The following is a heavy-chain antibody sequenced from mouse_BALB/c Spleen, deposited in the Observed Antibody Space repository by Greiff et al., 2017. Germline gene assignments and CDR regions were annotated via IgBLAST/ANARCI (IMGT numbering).Heavy chain of an antibody. V-gene: IGHV14-3*02. CDR2: IDPANGNT. CDR1: GFNFKDTY. Sequence: VQLQQSGAELVKPGASVKLSCTASGFNFKDTYMHWVKQRPEQGLEWIGRIDPANGNTKYDPKFQGKATITADTSSNTAYLQLSSLTSEDTAVYYCAPRYCGSSYEEAMDYWGQGTSVTVSS. D-gene: IGHD1-1*01. CDR3: APRYCGSSYEEAMDY. J-gene: IGHJ4*01.